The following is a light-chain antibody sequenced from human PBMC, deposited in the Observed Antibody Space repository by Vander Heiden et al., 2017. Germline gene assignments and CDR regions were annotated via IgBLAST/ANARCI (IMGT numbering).Light chain of an antibody. J-gene: IGKJ1*01. CDR3: QQYNNWPPWT. Sequence: EIVMTQSPATLSVSPGERATLSCRASQSVSSNLAWYQQKPGQAPRLLIYGASTRATGIPARFSGSVYGTEFTLTISSRQSEDFAVYYCQQYNNWPPWTFGQGTKVEIK. CDR2: GAS. CDR1: QSVSSN. V-gene: IGKV3-15*01.